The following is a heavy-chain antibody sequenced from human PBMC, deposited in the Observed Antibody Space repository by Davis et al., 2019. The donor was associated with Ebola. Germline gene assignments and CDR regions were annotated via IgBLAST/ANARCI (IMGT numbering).Heavy chain of an antibody. Sequence: MPSETLSLTCTVSGGSISSGDYFWSWIRQPPGKGLEWIGYIHYSGSTYYNPSLKSRVTTSVDTSKNQFSLKLSSVTAADTAVYYCANLRGLYLDIWGQGTMVTVSS. V-gene: IGHV4-30-4*01. J-gene: IGHJ3*02. CDR2: IHYSGST. CDR3: ANLRGLYLDI. CDR1: GGSISSGDYF. D-gene: IGHD4-17*01.